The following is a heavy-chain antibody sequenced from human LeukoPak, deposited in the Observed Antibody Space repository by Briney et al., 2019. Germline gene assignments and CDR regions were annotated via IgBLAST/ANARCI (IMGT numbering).Heavy chain of an antibody. CDR1: GGSISSYY. V-gene: IGHV4-59*01. Sequence: PSETLSLTCTVSGGSISSYYWSWIRQPPGKGLEWIGYIYYSGSTNYNPSLKNRVTISVDTSKSQFSLKLSSVTAADTAVYYWASKGSYFRAFDIWGQGTMVTVSS. J-gene: IGHJ3*02. D-gene: IGHD1-26*01. CDR2: IYYSGST. CDR3: ASKGSYFRAFDI.